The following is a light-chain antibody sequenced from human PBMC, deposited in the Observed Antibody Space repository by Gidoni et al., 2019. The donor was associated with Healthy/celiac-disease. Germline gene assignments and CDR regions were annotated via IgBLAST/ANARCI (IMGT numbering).Light chain of an antibody. V-gene: IGKV3-15*01. CDR1: QSVSSN. J-gene: IGKJ2*01. Sequence: EIVMTQSPATLSVSPGERAPLSCRASQSVSSNLAWYQQKPGQAPRLLIYGASTRATGIPARFSGSGSGTEFTLTISSLQSEDFAVYYCQQYNNWPPWYTFGQGTKLEIK. CDR3: QQYNNWPPWYT. CDR2: GAS.